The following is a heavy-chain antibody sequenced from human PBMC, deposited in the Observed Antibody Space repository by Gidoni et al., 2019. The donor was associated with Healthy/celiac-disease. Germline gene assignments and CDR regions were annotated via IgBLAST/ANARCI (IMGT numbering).Heavy chain of an antibody. CDR3: TTDVEANY. D-gene: IGHD1-1*01. CDR2: IKSKTDGETT. Sequence: EVQLVESGGGLVKPGGSLRLSCAASGFTFSNAWMSWVRQAPGKGLEWVGRIKSKTDGETTDYAAPVKGRFTISRDDSTNTLYLQMNSLKTEDTAVYYCTTDVEANYWGQGTLVTVSS. CDR1: GFTFSNAW. J-gene: IGHJ4*02. V-gene: IGHV3-15*01.